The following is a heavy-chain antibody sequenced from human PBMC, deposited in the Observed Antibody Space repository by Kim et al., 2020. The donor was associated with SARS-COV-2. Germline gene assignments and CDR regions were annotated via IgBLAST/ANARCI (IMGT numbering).Heavy chain of an antibody. D-gene: IGHD5-18*01. CDR1: GFTFSSYG. CDR2: ISYDGSNK. V-gene: IGHV3-33*05. Sequence: GGSLSLSCAASGFTFSSYGMHWVRQAPGKGLEWVAVISYDGSNKYYADSVKGRFTISRDNSKNTLYLQMNSLRAEDTAVYYCARDRSGSYDYYFDYWGQGTLVTVSS. CDR3: ARDRSGSYDYYFDY. J-gene: IGHJ4*02.